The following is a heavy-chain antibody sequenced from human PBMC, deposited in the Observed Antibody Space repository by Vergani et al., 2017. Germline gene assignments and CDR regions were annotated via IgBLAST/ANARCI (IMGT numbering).Heavy chain of an antibody. J-gene: IGHJ4*02. CDR2: IYYSGST. Sequence: QLQLQESGPGLVKPSETLSLTCTVSGGSISSSSYYWGWIRQPPGKGLEWIGSIYYSGSTNYNPSLKSRVTISVDTSKNLFSLKLSSVTAADTAVYYCGRSLGYSYGYGDRGFDYWGQGTLVTVSS. V-gene: IGHV4-39*07. CDR1: GGSISSSSYY. CDR3: GRSLGYSYGYGDRGFDY. D-gene: IGHD5-18*01.